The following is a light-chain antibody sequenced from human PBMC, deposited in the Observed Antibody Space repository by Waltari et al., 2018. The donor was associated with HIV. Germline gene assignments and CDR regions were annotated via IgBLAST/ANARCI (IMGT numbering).Light chain of an antibody. CDR2: TNT. J-gene: IGLJ2*01. CDR3: ATWDDSLNGHVV. CDR1: SSNIGDNT. V-gene: IGLV1-44*01. Sequence: QSVLTQPPSASGTPGQRVTISCSGSSSNIGDNTVNWYQQPPGTAPKLLIYTNTLRPSGVPDRFSGSRSGTSASRAIMGLQSEDDAEYYCATWDDSLNGHVVFGGGTKLTVL.